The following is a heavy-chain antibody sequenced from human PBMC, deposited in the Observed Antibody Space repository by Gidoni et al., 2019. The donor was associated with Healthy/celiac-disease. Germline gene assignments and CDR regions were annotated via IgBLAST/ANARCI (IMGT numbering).Heavy chain of an antibody. V-gene: IGHV3-15*07. D-gene: IGHD3-22*01. CDR2: IKSKTDGGTT. CDR3: TTGLEVDLDYYDSSGLVDY. CDR1: GFTFSNAW. J-gene: IGHJ4*02. Sequence: EVQLVASGGGLVKPGGSLRLSCAASGFTFSNAWLNWVRQAPGKGLEWVGRIKSKTDGGTTDYAAPVKGRFTISRDDSKNTLYLQMNSLKTEDTAVYYCTTGLEVDLDYYDSSGLVDYWGQGTLVTVSS.